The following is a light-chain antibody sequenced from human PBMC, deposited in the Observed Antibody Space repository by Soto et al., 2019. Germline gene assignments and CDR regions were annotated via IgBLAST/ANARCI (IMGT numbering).Light chain of an antibody. Sequence: EIVMTQSPATLSVSPGEGATLSCRASQSVSSNLAWYQQKPGQAPKLLMYNPSTRATGIPERFSASGSGTEFTLTISSLQSEDFTVYYCQHYDDWPLTFGGGTKVDIK. V-gene: IGKV3-15*01. CDR1: QSVSSN. CDR2: NPS. J-gene: IGKJ4*01. CDR3: QHYDDWPLT.